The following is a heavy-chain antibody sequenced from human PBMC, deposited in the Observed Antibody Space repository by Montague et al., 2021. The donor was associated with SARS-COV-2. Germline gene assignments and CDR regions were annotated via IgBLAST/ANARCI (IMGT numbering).Heavy chain of an antibody. CDR3: ARGGSWLYYFDY. V-gene: IGHV6-1*01. Sequence: CAISGDSVCSNSAAWNWIRQSPSLGLERLGRTYYRSKWYNDYAVSVKSRITINPDTSKNQFSLQLNSVTPEDTAVYYCARGGSWLYYFDYWGQGTLVTVSS. J-gene: IGHJ4*02. D-gene: IGHD6-13*01. CDR2: TYYRSKWYN. CDR1: GDSVCSNSAA.